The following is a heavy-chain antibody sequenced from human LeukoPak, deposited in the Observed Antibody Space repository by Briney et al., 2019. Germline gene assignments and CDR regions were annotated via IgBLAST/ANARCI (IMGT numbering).Heavy chain of an antibody. CDR2: IYYSGST. CDR3: ARGYYDSSGYYIDY. V-gene: IGHV4-39*01. J-gene: IGHJ4*02. Sequence: PSETLSLTCAVSGGSISSGGYYWGWIRQPPGKGLEWIESIYYSGSTYYSPSLKSRVTISVDTSKNQFSLKLSSVTAADTAVYYCARGYYDSSGYYIDYWGQGTLVTVSS. D-gene: IGHD3-22*01. CDR1: GGSISSGGYY.